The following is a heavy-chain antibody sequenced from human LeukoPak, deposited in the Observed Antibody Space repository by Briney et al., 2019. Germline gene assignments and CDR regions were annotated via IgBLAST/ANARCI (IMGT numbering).Heavy chain of an antibody. CDR1: GGSFSGYY. CDR3: ARGRPVYVMEFWFDP. Sequence: PSEALSLTCAVYGGSFSGYYWSWIRQPPGKGLEWIGEINHSGSTNYNPSLKSRVTISVDTSKNQFSLKLSSVTAADTAVYYCARGRPVYVMEFWFDPWGQGTLVTVSS. CDR2: INHSGST. V-gene: IGHV4-34*01. J-gene: IGHJ5*02. D-gene: IGHD5/OR15-5a*01.